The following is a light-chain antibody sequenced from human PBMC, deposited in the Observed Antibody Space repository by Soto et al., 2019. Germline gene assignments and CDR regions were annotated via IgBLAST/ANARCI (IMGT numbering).Light chain of an antibody. Sequence: QSVLTQPPSASGTPGQRVTISCSGSSSNIGTYTVDWYQQVPGTAPKLLIYSNHQRPSGVPDRFSGSRSGTSASLAISGLQSEDEADYYCSAFTSSRAYVFGSGTKVTVL. CDR1: SSNIGTYT. CDR2: SNH. J-gene: IGLJ1*01. V-gene: IGLV1-44*01. CDR3: SAFTSSRAYV.